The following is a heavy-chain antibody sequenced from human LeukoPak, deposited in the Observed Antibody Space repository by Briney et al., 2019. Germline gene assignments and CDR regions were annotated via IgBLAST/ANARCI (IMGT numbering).Heavy chain of an antibody. CDR3: ARDRGVGAAHTLPEYFLH. V-gene: IGHV3-21*01. Sequence: GGSLRLSCAASGFTFSSYAMSWVRQAPGKGLEWVSSISSSSSYIYYADSVKGRFTISRDNAKNSLYLQMNSLRAEDTAVYYCARDRGVGAAHTLPEYFLHWGQGTLVTVSS. CDR2: ISSSSSYI. D-gene: IGHD6-13*01. J-gene: IGHJ1*01. CDR1: GFTFSSYA.